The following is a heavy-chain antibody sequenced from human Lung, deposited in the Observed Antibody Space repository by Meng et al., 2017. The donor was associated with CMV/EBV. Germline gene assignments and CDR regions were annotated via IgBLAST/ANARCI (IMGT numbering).Heavy chain of an antibody. J-gene: IGHJ1*01. CDR1: GDSITNHNW. CDR3: LRRSGGSV. V-gene: IGHV4-4*02. CDR2: IPHRGSS. D-gene: IGHD3-10*01. Sequence: VRWREPGQALVKPSETLSLTCAVPGDSITNHNWWAWVRQPPGKGLEWIGEIPHRGSSAYNPSLKSRVSMSIDKSKNQFSLKLTSVTAADMAVYHCLRRSGGSVWGQGTLVTVSS.